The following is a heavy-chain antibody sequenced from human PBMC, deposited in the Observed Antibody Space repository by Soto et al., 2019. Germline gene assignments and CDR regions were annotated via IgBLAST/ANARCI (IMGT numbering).Heavy chain of an antibody. J-gene: IGHJ4*02. Sequence: QITLKESGPTLVKPTQTLTLTCTFSGFSLSSNGVGVGWIRQPPGKALEWLALIYWADSKHYSPSLKSRLTITKDTSRNQVVLTMTNMDPVDTATYYCAKKGGGDYLLGYWGQGTLVTVSS. CDR3: AKKGGGDYLLGY. CDR1: GFSLSSNGVG. CDR2: IYWADSK. V-gene: IGHV2-5*02. D-gene: IGHD4-17*01.